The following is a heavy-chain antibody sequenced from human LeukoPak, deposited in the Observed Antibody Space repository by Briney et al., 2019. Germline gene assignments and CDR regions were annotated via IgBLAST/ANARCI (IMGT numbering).Heavy chain of an antibody. D-gene: IGHD5-24*01. J-gene: IGHJ4*02. V-gene: IGHV3-48*01. Sequence: GGSLRLSCAASGFTFSGYSMNWVSQAPGKGLEWVSHISSSSTTRYYADSVKGRFTISRDNAKNSLYLQMNSLSAEDTAVYYCARHGYNYGFDYWGQGTLVTVSS. CDR3: ARHGYNYGFDY. CDR1: GFTFSGYS. CDR2: ISSSSTTR.